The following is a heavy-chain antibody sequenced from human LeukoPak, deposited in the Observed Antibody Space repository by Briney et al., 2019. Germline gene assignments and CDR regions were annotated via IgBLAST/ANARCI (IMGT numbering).Heavy chain of an antibody. J-gene: IGHJ4*02. V-gene: IGHV3-66*01. CDR1: GFTVSSNY. CDR3: AKAPYSSSSGGFDY. CDR2: IYSGGST. Sequence: PGGSLRLSCAASGFTVSSNYMSWVRQAPGKGLEWVSVIYSGGSTYYADSVKGRFTISRDNSKNTLYLQMNSLRAEDTAVYYCAKAPYSSSSGGFDYWGQGTLVTVSS. D-gene: IGHD6-6*01.